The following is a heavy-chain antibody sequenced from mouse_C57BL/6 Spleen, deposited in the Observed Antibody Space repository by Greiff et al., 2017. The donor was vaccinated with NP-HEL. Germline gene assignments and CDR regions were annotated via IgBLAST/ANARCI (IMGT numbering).Heavy chain of an antibody. CDR1: GYTFTSYG. Sequence: QVQLQQSGAELARPGASVKLSCKASGYTFTSYGISWVKQRTGQGLEWIGEIYPRSGNTYYNEKFKGKATLTADKSSSTAYMELRSLTSEDSAVYFCARWDGSSSYFDYWGQGTTLTVSS. CDR3: ARWDGSSSYFDY. CDR2: IYPRSGNT. J-gene: IGHJ2*01. V-gene: IGHV1-81*01. D-gene: IGHD1-1*01.